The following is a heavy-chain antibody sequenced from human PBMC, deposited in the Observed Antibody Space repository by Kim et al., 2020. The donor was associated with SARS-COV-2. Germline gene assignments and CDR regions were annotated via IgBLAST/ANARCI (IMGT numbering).Heavy chain of an antibody. D-gene: IGHD3-10*01. CDR2: FSYSGTT. CDR1: GASIKNSDSY. Sequence: SETLSLTCSVSGASIKNSDSYWGWIRQSPGKGLEWIGSFSYSGTTYYNPSLKNRVTISVDTSNNHLSLTMSSATAADTALYYCAKQAPRLLWFGALGDFDYGGQGTLVAVSS. J-gene: IGHJ4*02. CDR3: AKQAPRLLWFGALGDFDY. V-gene: IGHV4-39*01.